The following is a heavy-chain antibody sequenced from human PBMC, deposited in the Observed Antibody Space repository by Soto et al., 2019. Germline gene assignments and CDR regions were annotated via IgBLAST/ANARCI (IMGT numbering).Heavy chain of an antibody. Sequence: QVQLVQSGAEVKKPGSSVKVSCKASGGTFSTNPISWVRQAPGQGLEWRGGTGSGTGPGNHAQKFQGRLTITVDKSTSTVYMELSSLSSEDTAVYYCARRYSGGFYRYFDSWGQGTLVTVSS. D-gene: IGHD2-15*01. CDR2: TGSGTGPG. CDR3: ARRYSGGFYRYFDS. CDR1: GGTFSTNP. V-gene: IGHV1-69*06. J-gene: IGHJ4*02.